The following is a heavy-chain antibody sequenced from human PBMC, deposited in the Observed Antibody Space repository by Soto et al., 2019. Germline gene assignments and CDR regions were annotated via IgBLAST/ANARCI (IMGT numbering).Heavy chain of an antibody. CDR3: ARDINYGDYAIDY. CDR2: IWYDGSNK. D-gene: IGHD4-17*01. Sequence: GGSLRLSCAASGFTFSSYGMHWVRQAPGKGLEWVAVIWYDGSNKYYADSVKGRFTISRDNSKNTLYLQMNSLRAEDTAVYYCARDINYGDYAIDYWGQGTLVTVYS. J-gene: IGHJ4*02. CDR1: GFTFSSYG. V-gene: IGHV3-33*01.